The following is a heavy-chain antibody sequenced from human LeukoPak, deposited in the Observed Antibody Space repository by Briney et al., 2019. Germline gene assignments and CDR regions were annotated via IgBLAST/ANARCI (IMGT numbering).Heavy chain of an antibody. CDR1: GFAFSAYG. Sequence: PGGSLRLSCAASGFAFSAYGMHWVRQPPGKGLEWVSSIFPSGGEIHYADSVRGRFTISRDNSKSTLSLQMNSLRAEDTAIYYCARSLGSGCPGRYWGQGTLVTVSS. CDR2: IFPSGGEI. D-gene: IGHD6-19*01. V-gene: IGHV3-23*01. J-gene: IGHJ4*02. CDR3: ARSLGSGCPGRY.